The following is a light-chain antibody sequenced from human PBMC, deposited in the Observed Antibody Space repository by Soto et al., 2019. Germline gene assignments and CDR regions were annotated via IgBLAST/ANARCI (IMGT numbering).Light chain of an antibody. CDR3: QQYVNWPLT. V-gene: IGKV3-15*01. CDR1: QSVGSY. Sequence: EKVMTQSPATLSVSPGERATLSCRASQSVGSYLAWYQQKPGQAPRLLIYGASTRAAGIPARFSGSGSGTEFSLTISCLQSEDFGVYYCQQYVNWPLTFGGGTRVEIK. J-gene: IGKJ4*01. CDR2: GAS.